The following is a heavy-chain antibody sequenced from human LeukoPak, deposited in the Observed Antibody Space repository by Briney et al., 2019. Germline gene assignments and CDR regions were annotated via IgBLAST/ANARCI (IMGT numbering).Heavy chain of an antibody. J-gene: IGHJ3*02. CDR1: GGSVSSYY. CDR3: AGESFQAFDI. D-gene: IGHD1-26*01. CDR2: IYYIGIT. Sequence: PSETLSLTCTVSGGSVSSYYWSWIRQPPGKGLEYIGYIYYIGITNYNPSLKSRVTISVDTSKNQFSLELSSVTAADTAIYYCAGESFQAFDIWGQGTLVSVSS. V-gene: IGHV4-59*02.